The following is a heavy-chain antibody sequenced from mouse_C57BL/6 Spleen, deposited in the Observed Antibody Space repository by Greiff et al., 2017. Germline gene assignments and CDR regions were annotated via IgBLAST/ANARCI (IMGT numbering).Heavy chain of an antibody. Sequence: QVQLQQPGAELVKPGASVKMSCKASGYTFTSYWITWVKQRPGQGLEWIGDISPGSGSTNYNEKFTSKATLTVDPSSSTPYMQLSSLTSEDSAGYDCARSRADSRDVDYWGQGTTLTVSS. CDR2: ISPGSGST. J-gene: IGHJ2*01. V-gene: IGHV1-55*01. CDR1: GYTFTSYW. D-gene: IGHD3-3*01. CDR3: ARSRADSRDVDY.